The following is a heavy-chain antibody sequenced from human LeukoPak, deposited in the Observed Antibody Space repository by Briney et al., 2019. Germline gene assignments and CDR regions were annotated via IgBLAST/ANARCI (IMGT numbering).Heavy chain of an antibody. D-gene: IGHD3-10*01. CDR1: GYSISSGYY. J-gene: IGHJ4*02. CDR3: ARAWGSESFSSDY. V-gene: IGHV4-38-2*01. Sequence: SQTLSLTCGAFGYSISSGYYWGWIRQPPGKGLEWIGSMYHSGKTYYNPSLKSRVTISIDTSKNQFSLKVTSVTAADTAVYYCARAWGSESFSSDYWGQGILVTVSS. CDR2: MYHSGKT.